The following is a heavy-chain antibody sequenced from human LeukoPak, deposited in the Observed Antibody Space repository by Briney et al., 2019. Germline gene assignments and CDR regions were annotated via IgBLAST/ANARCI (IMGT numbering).Heavy chain of an antibody. CDR3: ATPTRGGIAVTGTFGH. J-gene: IGHJ4*02. CDR2: INHSGAT. V-gene: IGHV4-34*01. D-gene: IGHD6-19*01. CDR1: GGAFTGYY. Sequence: AETLSLTCAGSGGAFTGYYRSWIRQPPGKGLGWIGEINHSGATKYNPCLKSRVTISVDTSKTQFSLRLTSVSAADTGVYYCATPTRGGIAVTGTFGHWGQGTQVTVSS.